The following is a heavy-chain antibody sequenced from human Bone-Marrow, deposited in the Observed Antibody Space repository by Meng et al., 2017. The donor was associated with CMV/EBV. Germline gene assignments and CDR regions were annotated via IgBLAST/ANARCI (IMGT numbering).Heavy chain of an antibody. CDR3: EAVGSWSDVYRGNHEY. J-gene: IGHJ4*02. Sequence: SVKVSCKASGSTLTKSAFQWVRQARGQRLEWIGWVVVGSGDTNYAQKFHERPTITRDMSTNTAYMELTSLRSQDPAVYYCEAVGSWSDVYRGNHEYWGQGTLATVSS. D-gene: IGHD3-3*01. CDR1: GSTLTKSA. V-gene: IGHV1-58*01. CDR2: VVVGSGDT.